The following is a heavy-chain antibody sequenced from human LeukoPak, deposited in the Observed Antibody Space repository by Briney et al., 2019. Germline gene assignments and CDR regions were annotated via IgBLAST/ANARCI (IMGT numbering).Heavy chain of an antibody. V-gene: IGHV3-66*01. J-gene: IGHJ4*02. Sequence: GGSLRLSCAASGFIVSSNYMSWVRQAPGKGLEWVSVIYSGGSTNYADSVKGRFTISRDKSKNTLYLQMNSLRVEDTAVYYCATSYGGAAGGFDYWGQGTLVTVSS. D-gene: IGHD4-23*01. CDR3: ATSYGGAAGGFDY. CDR2: IYSGGST. CDR1: GFIVSSNY.